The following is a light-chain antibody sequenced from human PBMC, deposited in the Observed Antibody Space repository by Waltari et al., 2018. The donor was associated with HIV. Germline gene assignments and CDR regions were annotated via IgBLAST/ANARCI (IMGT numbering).Light chain of an antibody. CDR1: ISDVGSYNL. V-gene: IGLV2-23*02. Sequence: QSALTQPASVSGSPGQSITISCTGTISDVGSYNLVPWYQQHPGKAPKLMIYEVSKRPSGVSNRFSGSKSGNTASLTISGLQAEDEADYYCCSYAGSSTFGVFGGGTKLTVL. CDR2: EVS. CDR3: CSYAGSSTFGV. J-gene: IGLJ2*01.